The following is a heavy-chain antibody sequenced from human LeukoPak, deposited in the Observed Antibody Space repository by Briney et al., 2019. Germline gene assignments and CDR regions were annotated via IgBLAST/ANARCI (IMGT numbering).Heavy chain of an antibody. J-gene: IGHJ3*02. CDR2: IRHDGSNK. CDR1: GFTFSSYS. Sequence: PVGSLTLSCAASGFTFSSYSMHWVLQAPAKGLEQLPFIRHDGSNKYYADSVKGRFTISRDNSKNTLYLQMNSLRAEDTAVYYCAKDLDVRVAEGDAFDIWGQGTMVTVSS. V-gene: IGHV3-30*02. CDR3: AKDLDVRVAEGDAFDI. D-gene: IGHD3/OR15-3a*01.